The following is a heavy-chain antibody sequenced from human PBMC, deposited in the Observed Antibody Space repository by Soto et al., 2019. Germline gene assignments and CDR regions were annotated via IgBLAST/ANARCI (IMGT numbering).Heavy chain of an antibody. V-gene: IGHV2-26*01. CDR2: IISNDEK. D-gene: IGHD1-7*01. J-gene: IGHJ5*02. CDR3: ARLRRYNWNYAWFDP. CDR1: GFSLSARMG. Sequence: QVTLKESGPVLVKPTEPLTLTCTVSGFSLSARMGVSWIRQPPGKALEWLAHIISNDEKSYSTSLKSRLTISKDTSKSQVVLTMTNMDPADTATYYCARLRRYNWNYAWFDPWGQGTLVTVSS.